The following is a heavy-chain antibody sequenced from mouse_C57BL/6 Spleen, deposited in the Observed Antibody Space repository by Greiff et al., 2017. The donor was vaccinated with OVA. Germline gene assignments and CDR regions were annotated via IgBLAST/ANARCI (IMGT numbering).Heavy chain of an antibody. CDR2: IRLKSDNYAT. Sequence: EVQVVESGGGLVQPGGSMKLSCVASGFTFSNSWMNWVRQSPEKGLEWVAQIRLKSDNYATHYAESVKGRFTISRDDSKSSVYLQMNNLRAEDTGIYYCTGPDYWGQGTTLTVSS. J-gene: IGHJ2*01. CDR1: GFTFSNSW. CDR3: TGPDY. V-gene: IGHV6-3*01.